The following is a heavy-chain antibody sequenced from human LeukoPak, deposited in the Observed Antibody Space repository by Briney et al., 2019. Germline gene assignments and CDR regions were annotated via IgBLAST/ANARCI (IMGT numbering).Heavy chain of an antibody. V-gene: IGHV3-23*01. Sequence: GGSLRLSCAASGFTFSSYAMSWVRQAPGKGLERVSAISGSGGSTYYADSVKGRFTISRDDSKNTLYLQMNSLRAEDTAVYYCAKDQWELRGWFDPWGQGTLVTVSS. J-gene: IGHJ5*02. CDR1: GFTFSSYA. CDR2: ISGSGGST. CDR3: AKDQWELRGWFDP. D-gene: IGHD1-26*01.